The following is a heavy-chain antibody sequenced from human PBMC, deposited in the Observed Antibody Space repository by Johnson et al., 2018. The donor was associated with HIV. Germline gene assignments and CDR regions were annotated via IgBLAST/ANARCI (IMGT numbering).Heavy chain of an antibody. D-gene: IGHD3-22*01. CDR2: ISYDGSNE. CDR3: EKDRAEVVVVHYALDM. J-gene: IGHJ3*02. CDR1: GFTFGIYG. Sequence: QVQLVESGGGVVQPGTSLRLSCAASGFTFGIYGMHWVRQAPGKGLEWVALISYDGSNEYYGDSVKGRFSISRDNSKKKLYLQMNSLRPEDTAVYYCEKDRAEVVVVHYALDMWGQGTMVTVSS. V-gene: IGHV3-30*18.